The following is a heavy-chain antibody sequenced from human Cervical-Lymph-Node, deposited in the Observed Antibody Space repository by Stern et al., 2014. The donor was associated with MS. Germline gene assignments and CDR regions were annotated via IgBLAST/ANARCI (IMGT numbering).Heavy chain of an antibody. D-gene: IGHD5-24*01. J-gene: IGHJ4*02. V-gene: IGHV4-30-4*08. CDR1: GASISSGEYY. Sequence: QVKLQESGPGLVKPSQTLSLTCAVSGASISSGEYYWSWIRQSPGKGLEWIGYIHYSGTTYYNPSLKSRVTISVDTSKNQCSLKVSSVTAADTAVYYCSRDADAYSLVFGYWGRGTLVTVSS. CDR3: SRDADAYSLVFGY. CDR2: IHYSGTT.